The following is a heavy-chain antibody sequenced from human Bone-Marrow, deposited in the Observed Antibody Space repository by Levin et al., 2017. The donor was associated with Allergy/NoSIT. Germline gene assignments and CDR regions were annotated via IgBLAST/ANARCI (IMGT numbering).Heavy chain of an antibody. V-gene: IGHV4-31*03. CDR2: IYYSGST. CDR3: ARGKLWFGDL. Sequence: SQTLSLTCTVSGGSISSGGYYWSWIRQHPGKGLEWIGYIYYSGSTYYNPSLKSRVTISVDTSKNQFSLKLSSVTAADTAVYYCARGKLWFGDLWGQGTLVTVSS. CDR1: GGSISSGGYY. J-gene: IGHJ4*02. D-gene: IGHD3-10*01.